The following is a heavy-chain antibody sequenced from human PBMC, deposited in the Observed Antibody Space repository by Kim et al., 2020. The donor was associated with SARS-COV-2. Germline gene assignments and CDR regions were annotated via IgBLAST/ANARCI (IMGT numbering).Heavy chain of an antibody. CDR1: GFTFSSYA. CDR3: ARVVSSGSHYDY. V-gene: IGHV3-30*04. J-gene: IGHJ4*01. D-gene: IGHD3-22*01. CDR2: ISYDGSNK. Sequence: GGSLRLSCAASGFTFSSYAMHWVRQAPGKGLEWVAVISYDGSNKYYADSVKGRFTISRDNSKNTLYLQMNSLRAEDTAVYYCARVVSSGSHYDYWGHGT.